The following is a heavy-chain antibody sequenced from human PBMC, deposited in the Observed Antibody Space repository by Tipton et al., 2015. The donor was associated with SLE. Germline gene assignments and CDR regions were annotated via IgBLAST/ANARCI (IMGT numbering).Heavy chain of an antibody. D-gene: IGHD3-22*01. Sequence: TLSLTCTVSGGSISTNYWNWIRQHPGRGLEWIGYIYYSGSTNYNPSLKSRVTISVDTSKNQFSLKLSSVTAADTAVYYCARGLDYYDSSGHFDYWGQGTLVTVSS. CDR1: GGSISTNY. CDR3: ARGLDYYDSSGHFDY. J-gene: IGHJ4*02. CDR2: IYYSGST. V-gene: IGHV4-59*01.